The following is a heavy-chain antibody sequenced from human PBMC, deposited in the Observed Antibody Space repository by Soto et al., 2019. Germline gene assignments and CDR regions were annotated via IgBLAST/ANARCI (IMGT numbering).Heavy chain of an antibody. CDR3: AKENIVVVPAAMIGGFDY. D-gene: IGHD2-2*01. Sequence: QVQLVESGGGVVQPGRSLRLSCAASGFTFSSYGMHWVRQAPGKGLEWVAVISYDGSNKYYADSVKGRFTISRDNSKTTLYLQMNSLRAEDTAVYYCAKENIVVVPAAMIGGFDYWGQGTLVTVSS. V-gene: IGHV3-30*18. J-gene: IGHJ4*02. CDR2: ISYDGSNK. CDR1: GFTFSSYG.